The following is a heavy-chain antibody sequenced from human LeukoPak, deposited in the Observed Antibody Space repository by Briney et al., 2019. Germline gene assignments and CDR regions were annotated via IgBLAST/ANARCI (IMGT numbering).Heavy chain of an antibody. J-gene: IGHJ1*01. V-gene: IGHV3-23*01. CDR2: VSGSGHTT. CDR1: GFTIGSYA. Sequence: GWTLRLSCAASGFTIGSYALSWVRQALGKGLEWVSTVSGSGHTTYYADSVKGRFIISRDNSKNTLYLQMSSLRAEDTAVYSCAKDWSPRWLVLRDDSEYFHHWGQGTLVTVSS. CDR3: AKDWSPRWLVLRDDSEYFHH. D-gene: IGHD4-23*01.